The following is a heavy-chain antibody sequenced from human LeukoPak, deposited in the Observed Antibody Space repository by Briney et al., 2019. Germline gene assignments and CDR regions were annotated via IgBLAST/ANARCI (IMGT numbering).Heavy chain of an antibody. CDR2: IKQDGGET. CDR1: GFPFSSYW. V-gene: IGHV3-7*01. Sequence: PGGSLRLSCAASGFPFSSYWMAWVRQAPEKGLEWVASIKQDGGETFYVDSVKGRFTISRDNAKNSLYLQMNSLRAEDTAVYYCTREDHSNYNYWGQGTLVTVSS. J-gene: IGHJ4*02. CDR3: TREDHSNYNY. D-gene: IGHD4-11*01.